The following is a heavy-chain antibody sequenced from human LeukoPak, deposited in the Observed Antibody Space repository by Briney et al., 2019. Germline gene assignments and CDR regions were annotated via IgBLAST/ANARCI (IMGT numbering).Heavy chain of an antibody. CDR2: ISSSSSYI. CDR1: GFTFSSYS. J-gene: IGHJ4*02. V-gene: IGHV3-21*01. D-gene: IGHD6-19*01. Sequence: PGGSLRLSYAASGFTFSSYSMNWGRQAPGKGLEWVSSISSSSSYIYYADSVKGRFTISRDNAKNSLYLQMNSLRAEDTAVYYCARERQWLAIFDYWGQGTLVTVSS. CDR3: ARERQWLAIFDY.